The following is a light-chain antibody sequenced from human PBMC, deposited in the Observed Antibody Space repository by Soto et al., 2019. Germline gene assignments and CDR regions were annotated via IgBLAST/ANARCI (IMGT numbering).Light chain of an antibody. J-gene: IGLJ2*01. CDR2: DVT. CDR3: CSYAGSYTSL. V-gene: IGLV2-11*01. Sequence: QSALTQPRSMSGSPGQSVTISCTGTNSDVGGYNYVSWYQQHPGKAPKLMIYDVTKRPSGVPDRVSGSKSGNTASLTISGLQAEDEGDYYCCSYAGSYTSLFGGGTKLIVL. CDR1: NSDVGGYNY.